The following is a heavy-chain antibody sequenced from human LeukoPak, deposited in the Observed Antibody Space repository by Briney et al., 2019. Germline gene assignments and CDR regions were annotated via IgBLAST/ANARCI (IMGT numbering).Heavy chain of an antibody. D-gene: IGHD3-10*01. V-gene: IGHV4-61*02. Sequence: SETLSLTCTVSGGSISSGSYYWSWIRQPAGKGLEWIGRIYTSGSTNYNPSLKSRVTISVDTSKNQFSLKLSSVTAADTAVYYCARGLRPRGFGEFFDYWGQGTLATVSS. CDR2: IYTSGST. CDR3: ARGLRPRGFGEFFDY. CDR1: GGSISSGSYY. J-gene: IGHJ4*02.